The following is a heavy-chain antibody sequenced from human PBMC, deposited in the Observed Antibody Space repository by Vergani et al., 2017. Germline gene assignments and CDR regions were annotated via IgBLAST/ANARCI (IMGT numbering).Heavy chain of an antibody. D-gene: IGHD2-21*02. J-gene: IGHJ4*02. Sequence: QVQLVESAGGVVQPGGSLRLSCAASGFTFSNFGMHWIRPAPGKGLEWLAYIGKDGINTRYRDALKGGFTASRDNSKDILCLQMNSLRSDDTALYYCAKYLRDSTDEVPDSWGPGTLVIVSS. CDR1: GFTFSNFG. CDR2: IGKDGINT. V-gene: IGHV3-30*02. CDR3: AKYLRDSTDEVPDS.